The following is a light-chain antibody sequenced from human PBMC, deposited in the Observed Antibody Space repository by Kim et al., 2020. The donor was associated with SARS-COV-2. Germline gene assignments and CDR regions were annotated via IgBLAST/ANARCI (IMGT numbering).Light chain of an antibody. CDR2: EVN. Sequence: QSITISCTGTSSDVGHYDLVSWYQQHPGKAPQLMIFEVNKRPSGVSDRFSGSKSGNTASLTVSGLQTEDEAHYYCSSYAGRTTHVLFGGGTQLTVL. CDR1: SSDVGHYDL. J-gene: IGLJ2*01. CDR3: SSYAGRTTHVL. V-gene: IGLV2-23*02.